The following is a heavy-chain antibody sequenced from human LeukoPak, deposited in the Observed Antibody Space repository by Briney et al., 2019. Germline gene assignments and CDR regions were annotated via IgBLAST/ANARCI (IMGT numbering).Heavy chain of an antibody. Sequence: GRELGSSISRSSSYIYYADSGRGRFTISRDNAKNSLYLQMNSLRAEDTAVYYCARDSGGANYWGQGTLVTVSS. V-gene: IGHV3-21*01. CDR3: ARDSGGANY. D-gene: IGHD3-10*01. J-gene: IGHJ4*02. CDR2: ISRSSSYI.